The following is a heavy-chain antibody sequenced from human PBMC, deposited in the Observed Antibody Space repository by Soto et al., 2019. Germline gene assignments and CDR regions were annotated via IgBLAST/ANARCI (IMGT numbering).Heavy chain of an antibody. J-gene: IGHJ5*02. V-gene: IGHV3-11*01. CDR3: ARKGPRAARPNH. CDR1: GFIFRDYD. CDR2: ISSSGTAT. Sequence: QVHLVESGGGLVRPGGSLRLSCAASGFIFRDYDMSWIRHAPGKGLEWVSCISSSGTATYYADSVKGRFTISRDNAKNSLFVEMNSLRVEHSAVYYCARKGPRAARPNHWGQGTLVTVSS. D-gene: IGHD6-6*01.